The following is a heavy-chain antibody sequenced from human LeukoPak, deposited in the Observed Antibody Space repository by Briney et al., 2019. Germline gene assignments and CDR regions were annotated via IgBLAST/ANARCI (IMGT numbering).Heavy chain of an antibody. CDR3: ARNPIYCSSTSCSLDY. V-gene: IGHV4-34*01. CDR1: GGSFSGYY. Sequence: KPSETLSLTCAVYGGSFSGYYWSWIRQPPGKGLEWIGEINHSGSTNYNPSLKSRVTISVDTSKNQFSLKLSSVTAADTAVYYCARNPIYCSSTSCSLDYWGQGTLVTVSS. D-gene: IGHD2-2*01. CDR2: INHSGST. J-gene: IGHJ4*02.